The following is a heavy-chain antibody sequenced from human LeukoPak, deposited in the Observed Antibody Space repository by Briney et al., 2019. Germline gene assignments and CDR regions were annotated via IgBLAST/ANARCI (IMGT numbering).Heavy chain of an antibody. CDR2: IDSAGNT. V-gene: IGHV3-53*01. CDR1: GSIVKEQY. Sequence: PGGSLRLSCKAPGSIVKEQYWSWVRQAPGKGLDWVAHIDSAGNTYYADSVKFRFTISRDNAKNSLYLQMNSLRAEDTAVYYCARGLVRTSSGWYFDYWGQGTLVTVSS. CDR3: ARGLVRTSSGWYFDY. D-gene: IGHD6-19*01. J-gene: IGHJ4*02.